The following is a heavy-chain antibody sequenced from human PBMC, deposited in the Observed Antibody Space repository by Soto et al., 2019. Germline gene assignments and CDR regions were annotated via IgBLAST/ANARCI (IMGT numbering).Heavy chain of an antibody. CDR3: ARGGGSGSRTTLDY. V-gene: IGHV1-3*01. D-gene: IGHD3-10*01. CDR1: GYTFTSYA. CDR2: INAGNGNT. J-gene: IGHJ4*02. Sequence: QVQLVQSGAEVKKPGASVKVSCKASGYTFTSYAMHWVRQAPGQRLEWMGWINAGNGNTKYSQKFRGRVTITRDTSASTAYMELSSLRSEDTAVYYCARGGGSGSRTTLDYWGQGTLVTVSS.